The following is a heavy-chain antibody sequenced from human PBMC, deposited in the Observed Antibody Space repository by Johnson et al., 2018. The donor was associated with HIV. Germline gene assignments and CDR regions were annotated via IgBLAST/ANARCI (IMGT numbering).Heavy chain of an antibody. CDR2: ISGSGGST. J-gene: IGHJ3*02. D-gene: IGHD5-12*01. CDR1: GFTFSSYA. CDR3: ARELTDSGYDVYAFDI. Sequence: EVQLVESGGGLVQPGGSLRLSCAASGFTFSSYAMSWVRQAPGKGLEWLSAISGSGGSTYYADSVKGRFTISRDNSKNTLYLQMNSLRAEDTAVYYCARELTDSGYDVYAFDIWGQGTMVTVSS. V-gene: IGHV3-23*04.